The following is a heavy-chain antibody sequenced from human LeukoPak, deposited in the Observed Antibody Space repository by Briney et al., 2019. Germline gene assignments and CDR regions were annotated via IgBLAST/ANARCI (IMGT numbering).Heavy chain of an antibody. CDR3: ARSSVVWGSYRIIDY. Sequence: PSETLSLTCAVSGGSISSSNWWSWVRQPPGKGLEWIGEIYHSGSTNYNPSLKSRVTISVDKSKNQFSLKLSSVTAADTAVYYCARSSVVWGSYRIIDYRGQGTLVTVSS. V-gene: IGHV4-4*02. D-gene: IGHD3-16*02. J-gene: IGHJ4*02. CDR2: IYHSGST. CDR1: GGSISSSNW.